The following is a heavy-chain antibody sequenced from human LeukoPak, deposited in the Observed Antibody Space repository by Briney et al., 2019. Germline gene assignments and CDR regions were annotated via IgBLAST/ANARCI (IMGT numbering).Heavy chain of an antibody. CDR2: ISYDGSKQ. J-gene: IGHJ4*02. CDR1: GFTFSSHD. Sequence: SLRLSCAASGFTFSSHDMHWVRQAPGKGLEWVAAISYDGSKQLYADSVKGRFTISRDNSKNTLNLQMNSLRDEDTAVYYWAKDGARYLLTYYFEYWGQGTLVTVSS. D-gene: IGHD3-9*01. V-gene: IGHV3-30*18. CDR3: AKDGARYLLTYYFEY.